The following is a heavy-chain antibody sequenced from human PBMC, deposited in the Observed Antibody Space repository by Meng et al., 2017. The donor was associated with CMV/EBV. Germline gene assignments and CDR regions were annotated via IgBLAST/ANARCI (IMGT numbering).Heavy chain of an antibody. CDR1: GGTFSSYA. D-gene: IGHD2-2*01. J-gene: IGHJ6*02. CDR2: IIPIFGTA. V-gene: IGHV1-69*05. CDR3: ARGREPAARLDYYGMDV. Sequence: SVKVSCKASGGTFSSYAISWVRQAPGQGLEWMGGIIPIFGTANYAQEFQGRVTITTDESTSTAYMELSSLRSEDTAVYYCARGREPAARLDYYGMDVWGQGTTVTVSS.